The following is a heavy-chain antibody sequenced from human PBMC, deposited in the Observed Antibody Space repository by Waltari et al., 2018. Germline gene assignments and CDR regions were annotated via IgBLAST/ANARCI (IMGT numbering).Heavy chain of an antibody. CDR3: ARGTTP. CDR1: GWSFRGYY. J-gene: IGHJ3*01. V-gene: IGHV4-34*01. CDR2: INHSGST. Sequence: QLQLQQWGAGLLKPSQTLSLTCAVYGWSFRGYYWSWIRQPPGKGLEWIGEINHSGSTNYNPSLKSRVTISVDTSKNQFSLKLSSVTAADTAVYYCARGTTPWGQGTMVTVSS.